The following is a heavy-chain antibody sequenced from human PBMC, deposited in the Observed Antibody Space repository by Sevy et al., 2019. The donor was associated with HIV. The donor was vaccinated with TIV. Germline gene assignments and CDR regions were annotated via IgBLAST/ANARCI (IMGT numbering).Heavy chain of an antibody. Sequence: GSLRLSCAASGFTVSSYGMSWVRQAPGKGLKWVSGFSGSGSSAYYADSVKGRFTISRDISKNTLNLQMNSLRVEDTAVYFCAKDRSNYIPPAGTLDYWGQGTLVTVSS. CDR1: GFTVSSYG. D-gene: IGHD6-13*01. CDR2: FSGSGSSA. J-gene: IGHJ4*02. V-gene: IGHV3-23*01. CDR3: AKDRSNYIPPAGTLDY.